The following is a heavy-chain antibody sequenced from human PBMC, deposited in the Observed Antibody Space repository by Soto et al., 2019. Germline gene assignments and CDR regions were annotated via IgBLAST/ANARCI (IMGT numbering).Heavy chain of an antibody. CDR3: AYRKTDYDY. CDR2: ISYDGSNK. CDR1: GFTFSNYG. Sequence: PGGSLRLSCAASGFTFSNYGMHWVRQAPGKGLEWVAVISYDGSNKYYADSVKGRFTISRDNSKNTLYLQMNSLRPEDTALYYCAYRKTDYDYWGQGTLVTVSS. V-gene: IGHV3-30*03. J-gene: IGHJ4*02.